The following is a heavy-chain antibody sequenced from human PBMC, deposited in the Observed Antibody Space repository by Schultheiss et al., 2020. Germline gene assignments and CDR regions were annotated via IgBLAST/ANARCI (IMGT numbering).Heavy chain of an antibody. Sequence: ASVKVSCKASGYTFTSYGISWVRQAPGQGLEWMGWISAYNGNTNYAQKLQGRVTMTRNTSISTAYMELSSLRSEDTAVYYCTTFLYCSSTSCHPGWFDPWGQGTLVTVSS. D-gene: IGHD2-2*01. CDR1: GYTFTSYG. CDR2: ISAYNGNT. J-gene: IGHJ5*02. CDR3: TTFLYCSSTSCHPGWFDP. V-gene: IGHV1-18*01.